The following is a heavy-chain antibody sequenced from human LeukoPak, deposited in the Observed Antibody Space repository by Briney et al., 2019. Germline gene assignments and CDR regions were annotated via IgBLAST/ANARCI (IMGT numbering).Heavy chain of an antibody. CDR1: GFTFTSYV. CDR3: ARDDSGGYSSGRDYYYGMDV. V-gene: IGHV1-18*01. D-gene: IGHD6-19*01. Sequence: ASVKVSCKASGFTFTSYVISWVRQAPGQGLEWMGWISAYNGNTNYAQKLQGRVTMTTDTSTSTAYMELRSLRSDDTAVYYSARDDSGGYSSGRDYYYGMDVWGQGTTVTVSS. J-gene: IGHJ6*02. CDR2: ISAYNGNT.